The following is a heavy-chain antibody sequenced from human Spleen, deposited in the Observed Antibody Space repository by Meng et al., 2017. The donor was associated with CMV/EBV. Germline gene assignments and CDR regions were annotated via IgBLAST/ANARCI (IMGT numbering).Heavy chain of an antibody. Sequence: LPCAVYGGSFSGFFWSWIRQSPGKGLEWIGEINHSGNTNYNPSLKGRVTISVDSSKKQFSLKVSSVTAADTAVYYCARTVEWSHFDYWGQGNLVTVSS. D-gene: IGHD3-3*01. CDR1: GGSFSGFF. J-gene: IGHJ4*02. V-gene: IGHV4-34*01. CDR3: ARTVEWSHFDY. CDR2: INHSGNT.